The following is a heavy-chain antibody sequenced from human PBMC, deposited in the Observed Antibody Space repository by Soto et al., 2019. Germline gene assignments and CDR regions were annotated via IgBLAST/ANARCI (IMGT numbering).Heavy chain of an antibody. CDR1: GGSISSYY. CDR2: IYYSGST. D-gene: IGHD2-2*01. J-gene: IGHJ3*02. Sequence: SETLSLTCTVSGGSISSYYWSWIRQPPGKGLEWIGNIYYSGSTYYNPSLKSRVTISVDTSKNQFSLKLSSVTAADTAVYYCARAVGYCSSTSCSDAFDIWGQGTMITVSS. CDR3: ARAVGYCSSTSCSDAFDI. V-gene: IGHV4-59*08.